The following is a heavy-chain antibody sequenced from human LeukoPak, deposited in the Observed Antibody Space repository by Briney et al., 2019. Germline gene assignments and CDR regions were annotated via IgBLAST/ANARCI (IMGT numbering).Heavy chain of an antibody. D-gene: IGHD4-17*01. Sequence: GGSLRLSCAASGFTFSNYGMSWVRQAPGKGLEWVSAISGSGGSTYYADSVKGRFTISRDNAKNSLYLQMNSLRAEDTAVYYCASDDYGAFDIWGQGTMVTVSS. CDR1: GFTFSNYG. CDR3: ASDDYGAFDI. V-gene: IGHV3-23*01. J-gene: IGHJ3*02. CDR2: ISGSGGST.